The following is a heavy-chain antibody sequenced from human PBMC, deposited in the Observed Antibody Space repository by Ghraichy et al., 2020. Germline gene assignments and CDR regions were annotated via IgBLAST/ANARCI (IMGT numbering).Heavy chain of an antibody. CDR2: ISPYFRNT. Sequence: ASVKVSFKSSGYTFIIDAITWVRQVPGQRLEWMGWISPYFRNTTYAQRFQGRVTMTTDTSTSTAYMELTSLRSDDTAVYYCARVKNYDSSGEDYYYGLDVWGQGTTVTVSS. CDR1: GYTFIIDA. CDR3: ARVKNYDSSGEDYYYGLDV. J-gene: IGHJ6*02. D-gene: IGHD3-22*01. V-gene: IGHV1-18*01.